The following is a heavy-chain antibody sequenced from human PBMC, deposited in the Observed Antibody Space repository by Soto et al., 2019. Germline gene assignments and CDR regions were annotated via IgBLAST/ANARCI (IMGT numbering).Heavy chain of an antibody. CDR1: GFTFSSYW. CDR2: IDGAGRST. J-gene: IGHJ4*02. Sequence: EVQLVESGGGLVQPGGSLRLSCAASGFTFSSYWMHWVRQPPGKGLVWVSRIDGAGRSTNYADSVQGRFTISRDNAKNTLYLQMNSLRAEDTAVYYCARVGSTSWYWGQGTLVTVSS. D-gene: IGHD6-6*01. CDR3: ARVGSTSWY. V-gene: IGHV3-74*01.